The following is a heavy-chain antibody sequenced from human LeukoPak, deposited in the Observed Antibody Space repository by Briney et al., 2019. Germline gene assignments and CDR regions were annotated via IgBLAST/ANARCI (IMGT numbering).Heavy chain of an antibody. D-gene: IGHD1-26*01. J-gene: IGHJ3*02. CDR2: IIPIFGTA. V-gene: IGHV1-69*05. Sequence: SVKVSCKASGGTFSSYAISWVRQAPGQGLEWMGGIIPIFGTANYAQKFQGRVTITTDESTSTAYMELSSLRSEDTAVYYCARAGVYSGSYLDAFDIWGQGTMVTVSS. CDR3: ARAGVYSGSYLDAFDI. CDR1: GGTFSSYA.